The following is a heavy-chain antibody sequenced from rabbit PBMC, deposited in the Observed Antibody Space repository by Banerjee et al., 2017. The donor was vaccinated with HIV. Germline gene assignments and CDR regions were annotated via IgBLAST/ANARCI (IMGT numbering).Heavy chain of an antibody. CDR2: IYSSNGDK. CDR1: GSDISSNA. J-gene: IGHJ4*01. V-gene: IGHV1S47*01. Sequence: QEQLEESGGGLVQPEGSLTLTCKASGSDISSNAMCWVRQAPGKGLELIACIYSSNGDKWYASWVNGRFTISRSTSLNTVDLKMTSLTAADTATYFCARDLAGVIGWNFNLWGPGTLVTVS. D-gene: IGHD4-1*01. CDR3: ARDLAGVIGWNFNL.